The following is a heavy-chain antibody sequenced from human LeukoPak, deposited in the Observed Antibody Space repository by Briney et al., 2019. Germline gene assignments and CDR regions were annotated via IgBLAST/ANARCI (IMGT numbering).Heavy chain of an antibody. CDR3: VRDNPRQQGFAY. D-gene: IGHD6-13*01. CDR1: GFTFNSYW. J-gene: IGHJ4*02. CDR2: IRQDGHEE. V-gene: IGHV3-7*03. Sequence: GGSLRLSCAAAGFTFNSYWMTWVRQAPGKGLEWVTNIRQDGHEEHYVDSAQGRFTISRDNAKNSLYLQMNSLRAEDTAVYYCVRDNPRQQGFAYWGQGTLVTVSS.